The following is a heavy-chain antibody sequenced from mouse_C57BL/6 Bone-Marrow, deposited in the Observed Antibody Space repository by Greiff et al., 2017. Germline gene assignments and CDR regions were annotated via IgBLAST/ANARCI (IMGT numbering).Heavy chain of an antibody. J-gene: IGHJ2*01. V-gene: IGHV1-58*01. Sequence: EVQLQQSGAELVRPGSSVKMSCKTSGYTFTSYGINWVKQRPGQGLEWIGYINIGNGYTEYNEKFKGKATLTSDTSSSTAYMQLSSLTSEDSAIYFCARDELPYYFDYWGQGTTLTVSS. D-gene: IGHD2-12*01. CDR1: GYTFTSYG. CDR3: ARDELPYYFDY. CDR2: INIGNGYT.